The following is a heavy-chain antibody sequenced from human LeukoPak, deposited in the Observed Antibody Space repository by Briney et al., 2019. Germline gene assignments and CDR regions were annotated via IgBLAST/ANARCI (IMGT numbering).Heavy chain of an antibody. CDR3: AKDSHYYDSSGLFDY. D-gene: IGHD3-22*01. Sequence: PGGSLRLSCAASGFTFSSYATSWVRQAPGKGLEWVSAISGSGGSTYYADSVKGRFTISRDNSKNTLYLQMNSLRAEDTAVYYCAKDSHYYDSSGLFDYWGQGTLVTVSS. V-gene: IGHV3-23*01. J-gene: IGHJ4*02. CDR1: GFTFSSYA. CDR2: ISGSGGST.